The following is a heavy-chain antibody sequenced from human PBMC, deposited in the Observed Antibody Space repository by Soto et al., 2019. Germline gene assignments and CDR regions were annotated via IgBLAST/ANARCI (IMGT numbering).Heavy chain of an antibody. V-gene: IGHV3-23*01. Sequence: GGSLRLSCAASGFTFSSYAMSWVRQATGKGLEWVSGISGSGGSTYYAEPVKGRFTISRDNSKNTLYLQMNSLRAEDTAVYYCAKVRYCSGGSCYFDYWGQGTLVTVSS. D-gene: IGHD2-15*01. J-gene: IGHJ4*02. CDR3: AKVRYCSGGSCYFDY. CDR2: ISGSGGST. CDR1: GFTFSSYA.